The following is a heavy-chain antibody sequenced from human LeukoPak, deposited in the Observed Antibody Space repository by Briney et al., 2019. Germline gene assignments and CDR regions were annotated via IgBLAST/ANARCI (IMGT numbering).Heavy chain of an antibody. D-gene: IGHD2-15*01. CDR2: IYYSGST. V-gene: IGHV4-30-4*08. Sequence: SETLSLTCTVSGGSISSSSYYWGWIRQPPGKGLEWIGYIYYSGSTYYNPSLKSRVTISVDTSKNQFSLKLSSVTAADTAVYYCARGVAATSWGQGTLVTVSS. CDR1: GGSISSSSYY. CDR3: ARGVAATS. J-gene: IGHJ5*02.